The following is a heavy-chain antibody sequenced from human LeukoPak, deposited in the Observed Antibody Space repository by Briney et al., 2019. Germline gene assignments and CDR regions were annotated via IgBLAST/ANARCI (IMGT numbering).Heavy chain of an antibody. CDR2: MNPNSGNT. J-gene: IGHJ4*02. CDR1: GYTFTSYD. CDR3: ARGRLTIFGVVRRVLDY. Sequence: ASVKVSCKASGYTFTSYDINWVRQATGQGLEWMGWMNPNSGNTGYAQKFQGRVTMTRNTSISTAYMELSSLRSEGTAVYYCARGRLTIFGVVRRVLDYWGQGTLVTVSS. D-gene: IGHD3-3*01. V-gene: IGHV1-8*01.